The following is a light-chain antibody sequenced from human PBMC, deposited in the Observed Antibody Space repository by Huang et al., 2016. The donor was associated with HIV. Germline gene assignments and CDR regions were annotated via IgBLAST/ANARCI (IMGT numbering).Light chain of an antibody. Sequence: EIVMTQSPATLSVSPGERATLSCRASQSVNINLAWYLQKPGQAPRLLIYGASSRATGIPARFSGSGSLTDFTLTISSLQSEDFAVYYCQQYNYWPRTFGQGSKVEIK. CDR1: QSVNIN. CDR2: GAS. J-gene: IGKJ1*01. CDR3: QQYNYWPRT. V-gene: IGKV3-15*01.